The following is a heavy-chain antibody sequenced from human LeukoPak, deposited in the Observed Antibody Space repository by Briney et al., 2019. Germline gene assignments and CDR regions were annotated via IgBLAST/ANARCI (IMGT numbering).Heavy chain of an antibody. CDR3: ARDLEIQLSQPDY. V-gene: IGHV1-46*01. J-gene: IGHJ4*02. CDR1: GYTFTSYY. D-gene: IGHD5-18*01. CDR2: INPSGGST. Sequence: ASVKVSCKASGYTFTSYYMHWVRQAPGQGLEWMGIINPSGGSTSYAQKFQGRVTMTRDTSTSTVYMELRSLRSDDTAVYYCARDLEIQLSQPDYWGQGTLVTVSS.